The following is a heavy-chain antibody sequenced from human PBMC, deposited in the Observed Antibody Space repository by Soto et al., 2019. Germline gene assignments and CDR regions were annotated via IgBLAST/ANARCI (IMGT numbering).Heavy chain of an antibody. CDR2: ISAYNGNT. J-gene: IGHJ4*01. V-gene: IGHV1-18*04. D-gene: IGHD3-22*01. Sequence: ASVKVSCKASGYTFTSYGISWVRQAPGQGLEWMGWISAYNGNTNYAQKLQGRVTMTTDTSTSTAYMELRSLRSDDTAVYYCARNTGYNDSSGYLDDWGQGTLVTVSS. CDR1: GYTFTSYG. CDR3: ARNTGYNDSSGYLDD.